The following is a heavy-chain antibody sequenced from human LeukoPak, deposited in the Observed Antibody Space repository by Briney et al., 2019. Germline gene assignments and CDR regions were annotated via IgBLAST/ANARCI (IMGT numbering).Heavy chain of an antibody. Sequence: SETLSLTCSVSGGSISSYYWSWIRQPPGKGLEWIAYIYYSGSTNYNPSLKSRVTISVDTSKNQFSLKLRSVTAADTAVYYCARTTEGGYTYGYFYFYYMDAWGKGTTVTISS. J-gene: IGHJ6*03. V-gene: IGHV4-59*01. CDR1: GGSISSYY. D-gene: IGHD5-18*01. CDR2: IYYSGST. CDR3: ARTTEGGYTYGYFYFYYMDA.